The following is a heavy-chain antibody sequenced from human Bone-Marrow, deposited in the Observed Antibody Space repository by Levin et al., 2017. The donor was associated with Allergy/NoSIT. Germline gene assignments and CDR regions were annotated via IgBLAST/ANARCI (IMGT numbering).Heavy chain of an antibody. D-gene: IGHD3-3*01. V-gene: IGHV3-48*01. J-gene: IGHJ4*02. CDR1: GFTFSSYR. Sequence: GASVKVSCAASGFTFSSYRMNWVRQAPGKGLEWVSYISSSSSTIYYADSVKGRFTISRDNAKNSLYLQMNSLRAEDTAVYYCASIPLGRLLHLTDYWGQGTLVTVSS. CDR2: ISSSSSTI. CDR3: ASIPLGRLLHLTDY.